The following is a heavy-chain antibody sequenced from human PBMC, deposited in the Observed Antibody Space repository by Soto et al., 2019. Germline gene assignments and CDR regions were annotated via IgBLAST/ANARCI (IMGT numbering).Heavy chain of an antibody. Sequence: SETLSLTCTVSGASINNTSYYWGWIRQSPGKGLEWIGNIYYSGKTYYSPSLKSRVSISVDASRNQFSLRLSSVTAADTAVYYCGRPWGIGLTPPGPWGQGVLVTVSS. CDR1: GASINNTSYY. V-gene: IGHV4-39*01. CDR2: IYYSGKT. D-gene: IGHD6-13*01. CDR3: GRPWGIGLTPPGP. J-gene: IGHJ5*02.